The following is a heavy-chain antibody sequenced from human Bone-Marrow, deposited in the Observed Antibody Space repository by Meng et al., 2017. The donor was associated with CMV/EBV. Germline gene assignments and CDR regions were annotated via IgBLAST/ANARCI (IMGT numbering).Heavy chain of an antibody. Sequence: SETLSLTCTVSGGSTSSGDYYWSWIRQPPGKGLEWIGYIYYSGSTYYNPSLKSRVTISVDTSKNQFSLKQSSVTAADTAVYYCARRLVGATWGGYYYYYGMDVWGEGTTVSVSS. J-gene: IGHJ6*04. CDR3: ARRLVGATWGGYYYYYGMDV. D-gene: IGHD1-26*01. CDR1: GGSTSSGDYY. V-gene: IGHV4-30-4*08. CDR2: IYYSGST.